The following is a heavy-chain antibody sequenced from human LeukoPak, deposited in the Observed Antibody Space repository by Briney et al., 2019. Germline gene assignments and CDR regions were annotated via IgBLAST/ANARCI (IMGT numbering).Heavy chain of an antibody. D-gene: IGHD3-16*01. J-gene: IGHJ2*01. Sequence: SETLSLTCTVSGGSISSYYWSWIRQPAGKGLEWIGRIYTSGSTNYNPSLKSRVTMSVDTSKNQFSLKLNSVTAADTAVYYCARRLWGNLKTWYFDLWGRGTLVTVSS. CDR2: IYTSGST. V-gene: IGHV4-4*07. CDR3: ARRLWGNLKTWYFDL. CDR1: GGSISSYY.